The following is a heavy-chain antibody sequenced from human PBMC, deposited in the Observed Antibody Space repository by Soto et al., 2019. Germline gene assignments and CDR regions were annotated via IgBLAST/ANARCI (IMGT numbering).Heavy chain of an antibody. CDR2: IDPTDSHT. V-gene: IGHV5-10-1*01. CDR1: GYTFNTFW. D-gene: IGHD2-2*01. J-gene: IGHJ5*02. Sequence: PGESLKISCTGFGYTFNTFWISWVRQMPGKGLEWMGRIDPTDSHTTYSPSFQGHVTISVDKSISTAYLQWGSLKASDTAMYYCARLYCTTSTCDSWFDPWGQGTQVTVSS. CDR3: ARLYCTTSTCDSWFDP.